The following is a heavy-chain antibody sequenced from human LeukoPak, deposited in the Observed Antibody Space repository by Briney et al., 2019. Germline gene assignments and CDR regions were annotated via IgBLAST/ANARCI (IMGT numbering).Heavy chain of an antibody. CDR2: IYYSGST. V-gene: IGHV4-39*07. J-gene: IGHJ4*02. CDR3: ANSIDFDYGDYYFDY. CDR1: GGSISSSSYY. Sequence: SETLSLTCTVSGGSISSSSYYWGWIRQPPGKGLEWIGSIYYSGSTYYNPSLKSRVTISVDTSKNQFSLKPSSVTAADTAVYYCANSIDFDYGDYYFDYWGQGALVTISS. D-gene: IGHD4-17*01.